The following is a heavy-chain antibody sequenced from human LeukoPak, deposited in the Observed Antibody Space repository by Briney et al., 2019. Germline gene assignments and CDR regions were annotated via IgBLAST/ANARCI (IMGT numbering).Heavy chain of an antibody. V-gene: IGHV3-23*01. CDR2: IFPSGGEI. Sequence: GGSLRLSCAASGFTFSTFAMIWVRQPPGKGLEWVSSIFPSGGEIHYADSVRGRFTISRDNSKSILSLQMNSLRAEDTAIYYCAKAPVTTCSGAYCYPFDYWSQGTLVTVSS. D-gene: IGHD2-15*01. CDR1: GFTFSTFA. J-gene: IGHJ4*02. CDR3: AKAPVTTCSGAYCYPFDY.